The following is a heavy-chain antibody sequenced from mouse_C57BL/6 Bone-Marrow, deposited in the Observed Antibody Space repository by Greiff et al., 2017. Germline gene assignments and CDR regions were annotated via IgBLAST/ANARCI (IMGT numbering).Heavy chain of an antibody. CDR3: ARPPYGSSFFDY. Sequence: VQLQQPGAELVKPGASVKLSCKASGYTFTSSWMHWVKQRPGKGLEWIGMIHPNSGSTNSNEKFKSKATLTVEKSSSTAYMQLSSLTSGDSAVYYCARPPYGSSFFDYWGQGTTLTVSS. J-gene: IGHJ2*01. CDR1: GYTFTSSW. CDR2: IHPNSGST. V-gene: IGHV1-64*01. D-gene: IGHD1-1*01.